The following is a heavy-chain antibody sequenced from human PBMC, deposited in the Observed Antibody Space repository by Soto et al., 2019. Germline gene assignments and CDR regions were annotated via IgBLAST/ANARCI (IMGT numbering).Heavy chain of an antibody. V-gene: IGHV3-33*01. CDR3: ARGSHSSDWLPAEAFDI. J-gene: IGHJ3*02. D-gene: IGHD6-19*01. CDR2: IWYDGSNR. Sequence: QVQLVESGGGVVQPGRSLRLSCAASGFTFSSYGMHWVRQAPGKGLEWVAVIWYDGSNRYYADSVNGRFTISRDNSKTALYRQRNSLRAEDTAVYYCARGSHSSDWLPAEAFDIWGQGTIVPVSS. CDR1: GFTFSSYG.